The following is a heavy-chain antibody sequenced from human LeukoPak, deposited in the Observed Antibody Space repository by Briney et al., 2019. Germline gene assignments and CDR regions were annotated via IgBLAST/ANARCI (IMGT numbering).Heavy chain of an antibody. D-gene: IGHD2-2*01. CDR2: ISSSGSTI. J-gene: IGHJ1*01. CDR1: GFTSSNYW. Sequence: GGSLRLSCAASGFTSSNYWMSWVRQAPGKGLEWVSYISSSGSTIYYADSVKGRFTISRDNAKNSLYLQMNSLRAEDTAVYYCAREFDVVVPAPPRHWGQGTLVTVSS. CDR3: AREFDVVVPAPPRH. V-gene: IGHV3-11*04.